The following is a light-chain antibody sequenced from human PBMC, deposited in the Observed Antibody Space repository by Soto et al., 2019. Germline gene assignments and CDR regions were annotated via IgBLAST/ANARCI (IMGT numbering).Light chain of an antibody. CDR1: QSVSSDY. CDR3: QQYGNSPLT. Sequence: EIVLTQSPATLSLSPGDRATLSGRASQSVSSDYFAWYQQKPGQAPRVIIFGVSTRATAIPDRFSGSGSGTDFTLTIIRLEPEDFALYFCQQYGNSPLTFGGGTKVEIK. V-gene: IGKV3-20*01. J-gene: IGKJ4*01. CDR2: GVS.